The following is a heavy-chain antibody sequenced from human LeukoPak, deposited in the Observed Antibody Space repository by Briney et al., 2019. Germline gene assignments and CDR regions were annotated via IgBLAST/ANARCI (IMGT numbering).Heavy chain of an antibody. CDR2: IYHSGST. CDR1: GGSISSGGYS. D-gene: IGHD2-21*02. J-gene: IGHJ3*02. V-gene: IGHV4-30-2*01. CDR3: ARVSCGGACYDPRRYVYDAFDI. Sequence: PSETLSLTCAVSGGSISSGGYSWSWIRQPPGKGLEWIGYIYHSGSTYYNPSLKSRVTISVDRSKNQFSLKLSSVTAADTAVYYCARVSCGGACYDPRRYVYDAFDIWGQGTMVTVSS.